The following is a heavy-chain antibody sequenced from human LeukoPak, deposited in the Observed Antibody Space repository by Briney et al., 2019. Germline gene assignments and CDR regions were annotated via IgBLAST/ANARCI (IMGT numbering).Heavy chain of an antibody. CDR2: ISSSGSTI. Sequence: PGGSLRLSCAASGFTFSDYYMSWIRQAPGKGLEWVSYISSSGSTIYYADSVKGRFTISRDNAKNSLYLQMNSLRDEDTAVYYCARDGYYYDSSGFGDFDYWGQGTLVTVSS. CDR3: ARDGYYYDSSGFGDFDY. CDR1: GFTFSDYY. J-gene: IGHJ4*02. D-gene: IGHD3-22*01. V-gene: IGHV3-11*04.